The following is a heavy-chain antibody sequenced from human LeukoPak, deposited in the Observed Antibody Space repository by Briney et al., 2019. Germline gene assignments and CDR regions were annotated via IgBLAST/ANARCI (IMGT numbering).Heavy chain of an antibody. CDR2: INPSGGST. CDR1: GYTFTSYY. Sequence: ASVKVSCKASGYTFTSYYMHWVRQAPGQGLEWMGIINPSGGSTSYAQKFQGRVTMTRDTSTSTVYMELSSLRSEDTAVYYCARDWFGVDAFDIWGQGTMVTSLQ. CDR3: ARDWFGVDAFDI. D-gene: IGHD2-8*01. J-gene: IGHJ3*02. V-gene: IGHV1-46*01.